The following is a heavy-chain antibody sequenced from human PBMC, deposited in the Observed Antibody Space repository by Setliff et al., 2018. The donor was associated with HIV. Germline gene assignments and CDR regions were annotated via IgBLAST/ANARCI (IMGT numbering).Heavy chain of an antibody. CDR3: ARDLGYSYPHGLDY. J-gene: IGHJ4*02. V-gene: IGHV1-69*13. CDR1: GGTFSLYA. Sequence: GASVKVSCKASGGTFSLYAINWVRQAPGQGLEWMGGIIPIFNTANYAQKFQGRVTITADGSTSTAYMELSSLRFEDTAVYYCARDLGYSYPHGLDYWGQGTLVTVSS. D-gene: IGHD5-18*01. CDR2: IIPIFNTA.